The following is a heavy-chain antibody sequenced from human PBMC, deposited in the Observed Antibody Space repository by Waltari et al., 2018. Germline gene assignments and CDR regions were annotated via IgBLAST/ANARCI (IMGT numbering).Heavy chain of an antibody. Sequence: QVQLVQSGAEVKQPGASVTVSCKASGYTFTGSYMHRVRQAPGQGLEWMGWINPNSGGTNYAQKFQGRVTMTRDTSISTAYMELSRLRSDDTAVYYCARGDIVVVVPNWFDPWGQGTLVTVSS. CDR2: INPNSGGT. CDR1: GYTFTGSY. J-gene: IGHJ5*02. CDR3: ARGDIVVVVPNWFDP. V-gene: IGHV1-2*02. D-gene: IGHD2-15*01.